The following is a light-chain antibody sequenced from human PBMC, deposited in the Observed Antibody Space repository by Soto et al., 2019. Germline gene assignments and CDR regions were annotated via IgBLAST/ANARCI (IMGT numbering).Light chain of an antibody. CDR3: QQYGSSSYT. CDR1: QSISSSY. CDR2: GAS. Sequence: EIVLTQSPGTLSLSPGERATLSCRASQSISSSYLAWYQQKPGQAPRRPIYGASNRATGIPDRFSGSASGTDFTRAINRLEPEDFAVYYCQQYGSSSYTFGQGTKLDIK. J-gene: IGKJ2*01. V-gene: IGKV3-20*01.